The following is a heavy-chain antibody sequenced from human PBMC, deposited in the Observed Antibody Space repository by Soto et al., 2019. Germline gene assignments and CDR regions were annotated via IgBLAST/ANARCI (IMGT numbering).Heavy chain of an antibody. CDR2: IWYDGSNK. CDR3: ARGANWNNAFDY. CDR1: GFTFSSYG. D-gene: IGHD1-1*01. V-gene: IGHV3-33*01. J-gene: IGHJ4*02. Sequence: GGSLRLSCAASGFTFSSYGMHRVRQAPGKGLEWVAVIWYDGSNKYYADSVKGRFTISRDNSKNTLYLQMNSLRAEDTAVYYCARGANWNNAFDYWGQGTLVTVSS.